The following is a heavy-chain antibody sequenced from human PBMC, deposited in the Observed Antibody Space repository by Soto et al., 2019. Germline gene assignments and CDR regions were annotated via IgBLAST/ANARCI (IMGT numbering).Heavy chain of an antibody. J-gene: IGHJ4*01. D-gene: IGHD2-8*01. CDR3: AKLGFVLMELYYFHQ. CDR2: ISANSGKP. V-gene: IGHV3-23*01. CDR1: GFTFSSYA. Sequence: EVQLLESGGGLVQPGGSLRLSCTASGFTFSSYAMSWVRQAPGKELEWVSTISANSGKPNYAETVKGRFSISRDNSKNTVHLQLDSLRAEDTAVYFCAKLGFVLMELYYFHQWGHGTLVTVSS.